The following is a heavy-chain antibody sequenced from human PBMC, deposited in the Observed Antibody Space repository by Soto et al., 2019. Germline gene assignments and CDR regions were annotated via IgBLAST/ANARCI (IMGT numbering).Heavy chain of an antibody. CDR2: ISGTGGST. Sequence: GGSLRLSCSASGFTFSSYAMHWVRQAPGKGLEYVSAISGTGGSTYYADSVKGGFTISRDNSKNTLYLQMSSLRAEDTAVYYCVKGTMFGVVNRDYWGQGTLVTVSS. CDR3: VKGTMFGVVNRDY. D-gene: IGHD3-3*01. J-gene: IGHJ4*02. V-gene: IGHV3-64D*08. CDR1: GFTFSSYA.